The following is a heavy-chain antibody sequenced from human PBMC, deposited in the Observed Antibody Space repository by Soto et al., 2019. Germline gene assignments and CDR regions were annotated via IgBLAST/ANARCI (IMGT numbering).Heavy chain of an antibody. J-gene: IGHJ5*02. V-gene: IGHV1-2*04. Sequence: ASVKVSCKASGYTFTGYYMHWVRQAPGQGLEWMGWINPNSGGTNYAQKFQGWVTMTRDTSISTAYMELSRLRSDDTAVYYCARSRPIVVVPAAMWWNNWFDPWGQGTLVTV. D-gene: IGHD2-2*01. CDR3: ARSRPIVVVPAAMWWNNWFDP. CDR2: INPNSGGT. CDR1: GYTFTGYY.